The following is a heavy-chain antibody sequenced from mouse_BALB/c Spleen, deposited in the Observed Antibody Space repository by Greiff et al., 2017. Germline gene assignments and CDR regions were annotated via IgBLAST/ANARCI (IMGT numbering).Heavy chain of an antibody. V-gene: IGHV5-17*02. J-gene: IGHJ4*01. CDR2: ISSGSSTI. D-gene: IGHD3-3*01. CDR3: ARGTGYAMDY. Sequence: EVQLVESGGGLVQPGGSRKLSCAASGFTFSSFGMHWVRQAPEKGLQWVAYISSGSSTIYYADTVKGRFTISRDNPKNTLFLQMTSLRSEDTAMYYCARGTGYAMDYWGQGTSVTVSS. CDR1: GFTFSSFG.